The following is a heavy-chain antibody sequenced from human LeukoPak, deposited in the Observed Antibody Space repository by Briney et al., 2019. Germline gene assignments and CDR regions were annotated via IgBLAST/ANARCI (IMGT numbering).Heavy chain of an antibody. CDR2: MNVNSGNT. CDR1: GYTFATYD. V-gene: IGHV1-8*01. Sequence: GASVKVSCKSSGYTFATYDINWVRQATGQGLEWMGWMNVNSGNTGYAQKFQSRVTMNRNTSITTAYMELSSLRSEDTAVYYCASWSGYSKWGQGTLVTVSS. D-gene: IGHD3-3*01. CDR3: ASWSGYSK. J-gene: IGHJ4*02.